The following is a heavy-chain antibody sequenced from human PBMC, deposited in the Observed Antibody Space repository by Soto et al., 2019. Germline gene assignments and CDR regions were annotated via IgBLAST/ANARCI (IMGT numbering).Heavy chain of an antibody. J-gene: IGHJ5*02. CDR2: IFANDEK. CDR1: GFSLSNAGLG. V-gene: IGHV2-26*04. Sequence: QVTVKESGPVLVKPTETLTLTCTVSGFSLSNAGLGVSWIRQPPGKALEWLAHIFANDEKSYSTALKSRLTISKDTSKGLVVLTMTNMDPVDTATYYCASTYSTSWYWFDPWGQGTLVTVSS. CDR3: ASTYSTSWYWFDP. D-gene: IGHD6-13*01.